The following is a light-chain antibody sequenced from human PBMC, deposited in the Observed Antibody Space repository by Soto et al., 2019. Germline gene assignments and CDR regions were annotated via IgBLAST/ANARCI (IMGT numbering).Light chain of an antibody. J-gene: IGLJ3*02. CDR3: SSYTSSTTLGV. CDR1: NSDVGGYDY. V-gene: IGLV2-14*01. Sequence: QSALTQPASVSGSPGQSITISCTGTNSDVGGYDYVSWYQQHPGKAPKLMIYEVSHRPSGVSNRFPGSRSGNTASLTISGLQAEDEADYYCSSYTSSTTLGVFGGGTKLTVL. CDR2: EVS.